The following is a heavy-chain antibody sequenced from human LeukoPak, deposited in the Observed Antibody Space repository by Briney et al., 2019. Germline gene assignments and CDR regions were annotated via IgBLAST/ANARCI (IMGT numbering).Heavy chain of an antibody. J-gene: IGHJ4*02. D-gene: IGHD6-13*01. CDR1: GFTFSSYG. CDR2: ISYDGSNK. CDR3: AKDRGYSSSWTDY. V-gene: IGHV3-30*18. Sequence: PGRSLRLSCAASGFTFSSYGMHWVRQAPGKGLEWVAVISYDGSNKYYADSVKGRVTISRDNSKNTLYLQMNSLRAEDTAVYYCAKDRGYSSSWTDYWGQGTLVTVSS.